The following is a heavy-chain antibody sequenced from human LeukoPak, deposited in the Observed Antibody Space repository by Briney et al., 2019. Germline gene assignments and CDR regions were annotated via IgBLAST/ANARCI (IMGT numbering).Heavy chain of an antibody. J-gene: IGHJ4*02. CDR2: INHSGST. Sequence: PSETLSLTCAVYGGSFSGYYWSWIRQPPGKGLEWIGEINHSGSTNYNPSLKSRVTISVDTSKNQFSLKLSSVTAADTAVYYCATHDFWSGYPTDYWGQGTLVTVSS. V-gene: IGHV4-34*01. D-gene: IGHD3-3*01. CDR1: GGSFSGYY. CDR3: ATHDFWSGYPTDY.